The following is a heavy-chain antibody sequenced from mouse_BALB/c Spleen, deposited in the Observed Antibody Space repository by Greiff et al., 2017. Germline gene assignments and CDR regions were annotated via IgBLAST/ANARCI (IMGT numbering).Heavy chain of an antibody. CDR1: GYTFTDYW. Sequence: VQLQQPGAELVMPGASVKMSCKASGYTFTDYWMHWVKQRPGQGLEWIGAIDTSDSYTSYNQKFKGKATLTVDESSSTAYMQLSSLTSEDSAVYYCARDYGYGNYWGQGTTLTVSS. CDR2: IDTSDSYT. V-gene: IGHV1-69*01. J-gene: IGHJ2*01. D-gene: IGHD1-2*01. CDR3: ARDYGYGNY.